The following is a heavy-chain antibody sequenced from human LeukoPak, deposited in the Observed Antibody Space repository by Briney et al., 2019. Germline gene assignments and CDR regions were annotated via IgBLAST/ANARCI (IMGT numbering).Heavy chain of an antibody. Sequence: PGGSLRLSCAASGFSFSNAWMSWVRQAPGNGLEWLGRIKRKTDGGTTDYAAPVKGRFTISRDDSKDTLYLQMNSLKTEDTAVYYCVGYCSGGNCPNAFDIWGQGTMVTVSS. CDR2: IKRKTDGGTT. V-gene: IGHV3-15*01. J-gene: IGHJ3*02. D-gene: IGHD2-15*01. CDR3: VGYCSGGNCPNAFDI. CDR1: GFSFSNAW.